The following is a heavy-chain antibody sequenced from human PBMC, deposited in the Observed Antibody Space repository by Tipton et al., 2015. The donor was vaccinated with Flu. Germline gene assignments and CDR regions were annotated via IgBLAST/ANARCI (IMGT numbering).Heavy chain of an antibody. Sequence: SLRLSCAASGFTFSSYSMNWVRQAPGKGLEWVSSISSSSSYIYYADSVKGRFTISRDNAKNSLYLQMNSLRAEDTAVYYCARDTDYYGSGNVDVWGQGTTVTVSS. CDR2: ISSSSSYI. CDR3: ARDTDYYGSGNVDV. D-gene: IGHD3-10*01. V-gene: IGHV3-21*01. CDR1: GFTFSSYS. J-gene: IGHJ6*02.